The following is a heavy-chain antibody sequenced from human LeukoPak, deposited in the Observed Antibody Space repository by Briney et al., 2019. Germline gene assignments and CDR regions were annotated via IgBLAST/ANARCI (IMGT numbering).Heavy chain of an antibody. J-gene: IGHJ4*02. CDR1: GGSISSGDYY. Sequence: SETLSLTCTVSGGSISSGDYYWSWIRQPTGKGLEWIGYIYYSGSTYYNPSLKSRVTISVDTSKNQFSLKLSSVTAVDTAVYYCARDDFDHYLDYWGQGTLVTVSS. V-gene: IGHV4-30-4*01. CDR2: IYYSGST. CDR3: ARDDFDHYLDY. D-gene: IGHD3-9*01.